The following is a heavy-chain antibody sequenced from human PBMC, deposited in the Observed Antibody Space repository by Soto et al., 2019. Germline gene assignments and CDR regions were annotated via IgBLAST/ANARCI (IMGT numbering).Heavy chain of an antibody. CDR1: GDSVSSNSAA. V-gene: IGHV6-1*01. CDR3: ARESSAAAGPSRPYYYGMDV. Sequence: QSPTLSLPCAISGDSVSSNSAAWNWIRQSPSRGLEWLGRTYYRSKWYNDYAVSVKSRITINPDTSKNQFSLQLNSVTPEDTAVYYCARESSAAAGPSRPYYYGMDVWGQGTTVTVSS. CDR2: TYYRSKWYN. D-gene: IGHD6-13*01. J-gene: IGHJ6*02.